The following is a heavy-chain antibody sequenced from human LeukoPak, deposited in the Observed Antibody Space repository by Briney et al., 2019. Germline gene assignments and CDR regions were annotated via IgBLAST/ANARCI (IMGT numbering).Heavy chain of an antibody. Sequence: PSETLSLTCAASGGSFSGYYLSWIRQPPGKGLEWIGEINHSGSTNYNPSPNSRVTISLDTSTNNFSLMPISVTAADTAVYYCARVFTNGACDIWGQGTMVTVSS. J-gene: IGHJ3*02. D-gene: IGHD2-8*01. CDR1: GGSFSGYY. V-gene: IGHV4-34*01. CDR3: ARVFTNGACDI. CDR2: INHSGST.